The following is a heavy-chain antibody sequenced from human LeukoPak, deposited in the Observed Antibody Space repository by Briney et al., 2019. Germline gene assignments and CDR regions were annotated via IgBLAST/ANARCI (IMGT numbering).Heavy chain of an antibody. V-gene: IGHV3-9*01. J-gene: IGHJ4*02. CDR3: AKDKREYYDSSGYYYGPFDY. Sequence: PGGSLRLSCAASGFTFDDYAMHWVRHAPGKGLEWVSGISWNSGSIAYADSVKGRFTISRDNAKNSLYLQMNSLRAEDTALYYCAKDKREYYDSSGYYYGPFDYWGQGTLVTVSS. CDR2: ISWNSGSI. D-gene: IGHD3-22*01. CDR1: GFTFDDYA.